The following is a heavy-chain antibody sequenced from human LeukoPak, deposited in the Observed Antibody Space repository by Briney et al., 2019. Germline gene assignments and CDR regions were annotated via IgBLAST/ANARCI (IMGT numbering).Heavy chain of an antibody. J-gene: IGHJ5*01. D-gene: IGHD3-22*01. CDR3: AKDDSYIRFYS. Sequence: GGALRLSCAASGFPFRDYYMIWIPQAPAKGLEGGSYNSSICSTIYYADAVKGRFTISRDNAKNSLYLQMNSLRAEDTAVYHCAKDDSYIRFYSWGQGTLVTVSS. CDR1: GFPFRDYY. V-gene: IGHV3-11*01. CDR2: NSSICSTI.